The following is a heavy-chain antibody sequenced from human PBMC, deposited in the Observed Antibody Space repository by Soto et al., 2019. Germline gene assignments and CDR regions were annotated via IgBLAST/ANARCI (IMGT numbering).Heavy chain of an antibody. CDR2: INHSGST. D-gene: IGHD2-21*02. J-gene: IGHJ5*02. V-gene: IGHV4-34*01. Sequence: PSETLSLTCAVYGGSFSGYYWSWIRQPPGKGLEWIGEINHSGSTNYNPSLKSRVTISVDTSKNQFTLKLSSVTAADTAVYYCARVSDVEDWFDPWGQGTLVTVSS. CDR1: GGSFSGYY. CDR3: ARVSDVEDWFDP.